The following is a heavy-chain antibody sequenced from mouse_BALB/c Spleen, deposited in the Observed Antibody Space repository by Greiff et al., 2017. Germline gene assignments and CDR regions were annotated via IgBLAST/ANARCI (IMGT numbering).Heavy chain of an antibody. Sequence: EVQLKESGTVLARPGASVKMSCKASGYTFTSYWMHWVKQRPGQGLEWIGAIYPGNSDTSYNQKFKGKAKLTAVTSTSTAYMELSSLTNEDSAVYYCTRDRGYGSRAWFAYWGQGTLVTVSA. D-gene: IGHD1-1*01. V-gene: IGHV1-5*01. CDR2: IYPGNSDT. CDR1: GYTFTSYW. CDR3: TRDRGYGSRAWFAY. J-gene: IGHJ3*01.